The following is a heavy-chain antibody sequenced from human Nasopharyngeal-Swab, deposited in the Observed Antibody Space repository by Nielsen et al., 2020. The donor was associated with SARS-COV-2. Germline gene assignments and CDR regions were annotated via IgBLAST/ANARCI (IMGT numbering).Heavy chain of an antibody. J-gene: IGHJ4*02. Sequence: GESLKISCAASGFAFSDYYMSWIRQAPGKGLEWVSYISSSGSTIYYADSVKGRFTISRDDAKNSLFLQMNSLRAEDTAVYYCASPLPLDYWGQGTLVTVSS. CDR1: GFAFSDYY. CDR3: ASPLPLDY. V-gene: IGHV3-11*04. CDR2: ISSSGSTI.